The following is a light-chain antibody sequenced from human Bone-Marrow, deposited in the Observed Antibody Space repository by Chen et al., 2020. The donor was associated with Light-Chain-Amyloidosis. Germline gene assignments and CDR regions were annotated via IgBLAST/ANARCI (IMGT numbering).Light chain of an antibody. J-gene: IGLJ2*01. V-gene: IGLV3-25*03. CDR3: QSADSSGTYEVI. Sequence: SYELTPPPSASVYPGQTARITCSGDDLPTKYAYWYQQKPGQAPVLVIHRDTERPSGISERFSGSSSGTTATLTISGVQAEDEADYHCQSADSSGTYEVIFGGGTKLTVL. CDR2: RDT. CDR1: DLPTKY.